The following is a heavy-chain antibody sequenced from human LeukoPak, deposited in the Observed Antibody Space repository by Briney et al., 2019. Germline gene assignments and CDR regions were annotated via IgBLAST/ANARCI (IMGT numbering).Heavy chain of an antibody. CDR3: ARLLGATSGLSVDY. CDR1: GFTFSSYA. Sequence: PGGSLRLSCAASGFTFSSYAMHWVRQAPGKGLEYVSAISSDGGITYYANSVGGRFTISRDNSRNTLYLQMGSLRADDMAVYYCARLLGATSGLSVDYWGQGTLVTVSS. CDR2: ISSDGGIT. J-gene: IGHJ4*02. D-gene: IGHD1-26*01. V-gene: IGHV3-64*01.